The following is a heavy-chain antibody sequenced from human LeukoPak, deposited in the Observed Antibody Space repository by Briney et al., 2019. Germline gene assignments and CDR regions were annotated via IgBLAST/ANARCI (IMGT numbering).Heavy chain of an antibody. CDR3: ARRLAAAGFYFFDY. J-gene: IGHJ4*02. Sequence: GESLKISCKGSGYSFTSYWIGWVRQMPGKGLEWMGIIYPGDSDTRYSPSFQGQVTISADKSTTTAYLQWSSLKASDTAMYYCARRLAAAGFYFFDYSGQGTLVPVSS. V-gene: IGHV5-51*01. CDR1: GYSFTSYW. CDR2: IYPGDSDT. D-gene: IGHD6-13*01.